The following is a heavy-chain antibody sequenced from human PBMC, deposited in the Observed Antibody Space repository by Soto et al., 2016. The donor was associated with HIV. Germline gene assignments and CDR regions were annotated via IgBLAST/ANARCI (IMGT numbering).Heavy chain of an antibody. D-gene: IGHD5-12*01. CDR3: ARGSYSGYDFVFDY. Sequence: QVQLQESGPGLVKPSQTLSLTCTVSGGSINSGGYYWSWIRQHPGKGLEWIGYIYYSGSTYYNPSLKSRLIISVDTSKNQFSLKLSSVTAADTAVYYCARGSYSGYDFVFDYWGQGALVTVSS. V-gene: IGHV4-31*03. J-gene: IGHJ4*02. CDR1: GGSINSGGYY. CDR2: IYYSGST.